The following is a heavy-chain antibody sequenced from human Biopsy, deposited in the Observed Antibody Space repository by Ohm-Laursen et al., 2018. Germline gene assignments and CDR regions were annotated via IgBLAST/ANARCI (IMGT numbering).Heavy chain of an antibody. Sequence: SLRLACAASGCVFSDYSMSWVRQAPGKALEWVSCVTTPSSYLYYADSAKGRFTISRDSAKNSLYLQMTSLRAEYRAVYYCARAYPPPGRRLVVVAGDFDCWGQGTRVTVSS. CDR1: GCVFSDYS. CDR2: VTTPSSYL. D-gene: IGHD2-15*01. J-gene: IGHJ4*02. V-gene: IGHV3-21*01. CDR3: ARAYPPPGRRLVVVAGDFDC.